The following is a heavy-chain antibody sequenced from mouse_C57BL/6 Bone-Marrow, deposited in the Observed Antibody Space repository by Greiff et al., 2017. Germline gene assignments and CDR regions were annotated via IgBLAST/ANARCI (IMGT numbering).Heavy chain of an antibody. CDR3: ARPYYSNYWYFDV. V-gene: IGHV1-55*01. CDR2: LYPGSGST. Sequence: QVQLQQPGAELVKPGASVKMSCKASGYTFTSYWITWVKQRPGQGLEWIGDLYPGSGSTNYNEKFKSKATLTVDTSSCTAYMQLSSLTSEDSAVYDCARPYYSNYWYFDVWGTGTTVTVSS. J-gene: IGHJ1*03. CDR1: GYTFTSYW. D-gene: IGHD2-5*01.